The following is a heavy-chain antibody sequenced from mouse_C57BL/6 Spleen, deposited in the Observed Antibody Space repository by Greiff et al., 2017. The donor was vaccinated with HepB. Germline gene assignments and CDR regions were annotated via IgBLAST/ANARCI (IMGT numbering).Heavy chain of an antibody. J-gene: IGHJ3*01. V-gene: IGHV1-55*01. Sequence: QVQLQQSGAELVKPGASVKMSCKASGYTFTSYWITWVKQRPGQGLEWIGDIYPGSGSTNYNEKFKSKATLTVDTSSSTAYMQLSSLTSEDSAVYYCARGYSNYEWFAYWGQGTLVTVSA. CDR3: ARGYSNYEWFAY. CDR2: IYPGSGST. D-gene: IGHD2-5*01. CDR1: GYTFTSYW.